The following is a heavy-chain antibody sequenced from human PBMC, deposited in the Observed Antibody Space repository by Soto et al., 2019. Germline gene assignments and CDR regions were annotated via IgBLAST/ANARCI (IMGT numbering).Heavy chain of an antibody. V-gene: IGHV3-9*01. CDR2: ISWNSGSI. J-gene: IGHJ4*02. CDR3: AKVSNIVATISHVAY. D-gene: IGHD5-12*01. Sequence: EVQLAESGGGLVQPGRSLRLSCAASGFTFDDYAMHWVRQAPGKGLEWVSGISWNSGSIGYADSVKGRFTISRDNAKNSLYLQMNSLRAEDTALYYCAKVSNIVATISHVAYWGQGSVVTFSS. CDR1: GFTFDDYA.